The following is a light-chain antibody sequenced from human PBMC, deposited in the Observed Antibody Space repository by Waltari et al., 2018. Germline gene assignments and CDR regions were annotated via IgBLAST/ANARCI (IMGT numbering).Light chain of an antibody. CDR1: SRDVGAYDY. J-gene: IGLJ3*02. Sequence: QSALTQPASVSGSPGQPITISCTGTSRDVGAYDYVPWYQQHPGKAPNPLIYDVNNRPSGVSHRFSGSKSGNTASLTISGLQAEDEANYFCSAYTKSTTRYWVFGGGTKVTVL. CDR2: DVN. V-gene: IGLV2-14*03. CDR3: SAYTKSTTRYWV.